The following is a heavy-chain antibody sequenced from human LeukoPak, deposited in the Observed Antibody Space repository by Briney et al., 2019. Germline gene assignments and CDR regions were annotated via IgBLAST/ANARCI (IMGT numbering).Heavy chain of an antibody. D-gene: IGHD3-3*01. V-gene: IGHV3-48*03. CDR2: ISSSGITI. CDR1: GFTFSSYE. CDR3: ARETYYDVWSGSLDY. J-gene: IGHJ4*02. Sequence: GGSLRLSCAASGFTFSSYEMNWVRQAPGKGLEWVSYISSSGITIYYADSVRGRFTISRDNAKNSLSLQMNSLRAEDTAVYYCARETYYDVWSGSLDYWGQGTLATVSS.